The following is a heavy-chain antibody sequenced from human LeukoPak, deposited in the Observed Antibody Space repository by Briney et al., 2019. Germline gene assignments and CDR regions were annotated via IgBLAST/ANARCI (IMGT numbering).Heavy chain of an antibody. Sequence: GASVKVSCKASGYTFTSYGISWVRQAPGQGLEWMGWISAYNGNTNYAQKLQGRVTMTTDTSTSTAYMELRSLRSDDTAVYYCAREEVAILWFGETAKTPFDYWGQGTLVTVSS. V-gene: IGHV1-18*01. CDR1: GYTFTSYG. CDR2: ISAYNGNT. J-gene: IGHJ4*02. D-gene: IGHD3-10*01. CDR3: AREEVAILWFGETAKTPFDY.